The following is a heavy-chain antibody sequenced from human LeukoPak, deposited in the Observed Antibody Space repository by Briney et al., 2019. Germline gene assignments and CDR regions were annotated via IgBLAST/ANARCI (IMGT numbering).Heavy chain of an antibody. CDR2: IIPIFGIA. CDR3: ARIAEPYYYDSGYAFDI. Sequence: SVKVSCKASGGTFSSYAISWVRQAPGQGLEWMGRIIPIFGIANYAQKFQGRVTITADKSTSTAYMELSSLRSEDTAVYYCARIAEPYYYDSGYAFDIWGRGTMVTVSS. CDR1: GGTFSSYA. J-gene: IGHJ3*02. D-gene: IGHD3-22*01. V-gene: IGHV1-69*04.